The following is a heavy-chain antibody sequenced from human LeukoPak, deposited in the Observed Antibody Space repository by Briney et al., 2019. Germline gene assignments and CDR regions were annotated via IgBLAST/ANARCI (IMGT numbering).Heavy chain of an antibody. CDR3: ARSQTTYYDSSGPPSH. D-gene: IGHD3-22*01. J-gene: IGHJ4*02. CDR1: GYTFTGYY. V-gene: IGHV1-2*02. CDR2: INPNSGGT. Sequence: ASVKVSCKASGYTFTGYYMHWVRQAPGQGLEWMGWINPNSGGTNYAQKFQGRVTMTRDTSISTAYMELSRLRSDDTAVYYCARSQTTYYDSSGPPSHWGQGTLVTVSS.